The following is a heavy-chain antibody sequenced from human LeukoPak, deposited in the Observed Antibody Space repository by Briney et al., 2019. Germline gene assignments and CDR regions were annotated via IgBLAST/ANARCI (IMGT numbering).Heavy chain of an antibody. CDR1: GFTFSSYS. CDR3: ARVPVDGYSTSFDY. V-gene: IGHV3-48*04. Sequence: GGSLRLSCAASGFTFSSYSMNWVRQAPGKGLEWVSYINSSSSTIYYADSVKGRFTISRDNAKKTAYLQMNSLRAEDTAVYYCARVPVDGYSTSFDYWGQGSLVTVSS. J-gene: IGHJ4*02. CDR2: INSSSSTI. D-gene: IGHD2/OR15-2a*01.